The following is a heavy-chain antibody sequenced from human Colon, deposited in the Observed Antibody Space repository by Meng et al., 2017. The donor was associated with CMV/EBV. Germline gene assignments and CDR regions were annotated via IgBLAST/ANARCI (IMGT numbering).Heavy chain of an antibody. Sequence: SVKVSCKASGGTFSSYTISWVRQAPGQGLEWMGRIIPILGIANYAQKFQGRVTITVDKSTSTAYMELSSLRSEDTAVYYCAREERGSTSYYDYWGQGTLVTVSS. CDR1: GGTFSSYT. V-gene: IGHV1-69*04. D-gene: IGHD2-2*01. CDR2: IIPILGIA. CDR3: AREERGSTSYYDY. J-gene: IGHJ4*02.